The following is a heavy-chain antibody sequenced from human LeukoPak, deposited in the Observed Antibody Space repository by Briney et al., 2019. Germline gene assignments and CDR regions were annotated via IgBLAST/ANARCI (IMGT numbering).Heavy chain of an antibody. CDR2: IIPTLDVA. CDR1: GDNFSSYV. D-gene: IGHD3-16*02. V-gene: IGHV1-69*04. J-gene: IGHJ3*02. Sequence: ASVKVSCKASGDNFSSYVFTWVRPAPGQGLEWMGRIIPTLDVANFAQKFKGRVSITADKSTNTAHLELSNLRSEDTAVYYCTREGVYSPDPTSYHRLPFDIWGKGTVVIVSS. CDR3: TREGVYSPDPTSYHRLPFDI.